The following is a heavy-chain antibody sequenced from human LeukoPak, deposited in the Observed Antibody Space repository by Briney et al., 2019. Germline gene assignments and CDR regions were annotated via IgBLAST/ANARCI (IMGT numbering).Heavy chain of an antibody. CDR2: IGTAGDT. J-gene: IGHJ3*02. V-gene: IGHV3-13*01. D-gene: IGHD1-26*01. CDR1: GFTFSSYD. Sequence: PGGSLRLSCAASGFTFSSYDMHWVRQATGKGLEWVSAIGTAGDTYYPGSVKGRFTISRENAKNSLYLQMNSLRAGDTAVYYCAREGGRDAFDIWGQGTMVTVSS. CDR3: AREGGRDAFDI.